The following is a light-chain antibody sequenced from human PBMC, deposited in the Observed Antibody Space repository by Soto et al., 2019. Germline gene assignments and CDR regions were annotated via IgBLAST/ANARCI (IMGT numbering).Light chain of an antibody. Sequence: EIVLTQSPGTLSLSPGERATLSCRASQSVSRNYLAWYQQKPGQPPRLLIYGASSRSTGIPDKFSGSVSGTDFTLTISRLEPEDFAVYYCQQYGSSPPYTFGQGTKLEIK. J-gene: IGKJ2*01. CDR2: GAS. V-gene: IGKV3-20*01. CDR3: QQYGSSPPYT. CDR1: QSVSRNY.